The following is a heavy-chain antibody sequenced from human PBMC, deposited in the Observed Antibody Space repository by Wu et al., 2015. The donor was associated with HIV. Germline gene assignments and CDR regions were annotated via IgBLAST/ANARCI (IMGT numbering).Heavy chain of an antibody. CDR3: ARSQNYYYYMDV. CDR2: IIPIFGTA. J-gene: IGHJ6*03. Sequence: QVQLVQSGAEVKKPGSSVKLSCKASGGTFSNYAISWVRQAPGQGLEWMGRIIPIFGTANYAQKFQGRVTITADESASTAHMELSSLRSEDTAVYYCARSQNYYYYMDVWGKGTNGHRLL. CDR1: GGTFSNYA. V-gene: IGHV1-69*13.